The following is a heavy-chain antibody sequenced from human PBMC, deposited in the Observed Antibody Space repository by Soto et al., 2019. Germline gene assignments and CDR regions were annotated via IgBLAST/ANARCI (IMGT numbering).Heavy chain of an antibody. CDR2: IVVGSGST. Sequence: SVKVSCKASGFTFTSSAVQWVRQARGQRLEWIGWIVVGSGSTDYAQKFQERVTLTRDMSTSTAYMELSSLRSEETAVYYCAAHKGYSYGYGSYWGQGTLVTV. CDR1: GFTFTSSA. D-gene: IGHD5-18*01. V-gene: IGHV1-58*01. J-gene: IGHJ4*02. CDR3: AAHKGYSYGYGSY.